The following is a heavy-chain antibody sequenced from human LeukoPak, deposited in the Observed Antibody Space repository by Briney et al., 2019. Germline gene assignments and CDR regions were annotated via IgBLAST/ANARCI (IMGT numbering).Heavy chain of an antibody. J-gene: IGHJ4*02. V-gene: IGHV4-61*02. D-gene: IGHD3-9*01. CDR2: IYTSGST. Sequence: PSETLSLTCTVSGGSISSGSYYWSWIRQPAGKGLEWIGRIYTSGSTNYNPSLKSRVTISVDTSKNQFSLKLSSVTAADTAVYYCARAGYDILTGYYRESTFDYWGQGTLVTVSS. CDR1: GGSISSGSYY. CDR3: ARAGYDILTGYYRESTFDY.